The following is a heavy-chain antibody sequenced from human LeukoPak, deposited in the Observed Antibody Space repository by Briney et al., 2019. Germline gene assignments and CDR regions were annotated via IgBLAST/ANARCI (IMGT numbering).Heavy chain of an antibody. D-gene: IGHD2-2*02. CDR2: INPNSGGT. Sequence: GASVKVSCKASGYTFTGYYMHWVRQAPGQGLEWMGWINPNSGGTNYAQKFQGRVTMTRDTSISTAYMELSRLRSDVTAVYYCATSYCSSTSCYRNNYYYYYYMDVWGKGTTVTVSS. CDR1: GYTFTGYY. J-gene: IGHJ6*03. V-gene: IGHV1-2*02. CDR3: ATSYCSSTSCYRNNYYYYYYMDV.